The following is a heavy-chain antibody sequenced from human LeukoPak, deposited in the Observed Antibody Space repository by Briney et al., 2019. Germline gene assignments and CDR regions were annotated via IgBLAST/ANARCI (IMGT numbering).Heavy chain of an antibody. Sequence: PSETLSLTCTVSGGSISSSSYYWGWIRQHPGKGLEWIGYIYYSGSTYYNPSLKSRVTISVDTSKNQFSLKLSSVTAADTAVYYCARDAQGFFGMDVWGQGTTVTVSS. J-gene: IGHJ6*02. CDR1: GGSISSSSYY. CDR3: ARDAQGFFGMDV. V-gene: IGHV4-31*03. D-gene: IGHD3-3*01. CDR2: IYYSGST.